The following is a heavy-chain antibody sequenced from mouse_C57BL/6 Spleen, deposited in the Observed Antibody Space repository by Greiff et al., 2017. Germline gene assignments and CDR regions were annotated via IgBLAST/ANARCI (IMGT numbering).Heavy chain of an antibody. V-gene: IGHV5-6*01. CDR1: GFTFSSYG. CDR2: ISSGGSYT. J-gene: IGHJ1*03. D-gene: IGHD1-1*01. Sequence: EVQLVESGGDLVKPGGSLKLSCAASGFTFSSYGMSWVRQTPDKRLEWVATISSGGSYTYYPDSVKGRFTISRDNAKNTLYLQMSSLKSEDTAMYYCARPITTRYFDVWGTGTTVTVSS. CDR3: ARPITTRYFDV.